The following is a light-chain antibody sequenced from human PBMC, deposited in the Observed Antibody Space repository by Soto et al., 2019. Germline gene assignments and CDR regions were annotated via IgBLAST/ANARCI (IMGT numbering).Light chain of an antibody. J-gene: IGLJ1*01. CDR2: EGT. CDR3: CSSAPSRTVV. V-gene: IGLV2-23*01. Sequence: QSALTQPASVSGAPGQSITISCTGSSIGVGTYRLFSWYQRHPCKVHKLIIYEGTKRPSGVSNRFSGSEPVTTASLTISVLQAEDEDDYYCCSSAPSRTVVFGTGTKLTVL. CDR1: SIGVGTYRL.